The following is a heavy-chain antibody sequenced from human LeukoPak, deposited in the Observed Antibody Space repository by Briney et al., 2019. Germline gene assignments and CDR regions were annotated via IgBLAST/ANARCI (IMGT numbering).Heavy chain of an antibody. CDR3: AKSVGYGSGLEYCGMDV. CDR1: GFTFSSYA. D-gene: IGHD3-10*01. Sequence: GGSLRLSCAASGFTFSSYAMSWVRQAPGKGLEWVSAISGSGGSTYYADSVKGRFTISRDNSKNTLYLQMNSLRAEDTAVYYCAKSVGYGSGLEYCGMDVWGQGTTVTVSS. CDR2: ISGSGGST. V-gene: IGHV3-23*01. J-gene: IGHJ6*02.